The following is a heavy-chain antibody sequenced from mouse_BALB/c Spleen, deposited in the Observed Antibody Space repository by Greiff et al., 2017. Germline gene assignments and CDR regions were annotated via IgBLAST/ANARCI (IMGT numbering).Heavy chain of an antibody. D-gene: IGHD2-3*01. CDR3: GRALSGPGFAY. V-gene: IGHV2-9*02. CDR1: GFSLTSYG. J-gene: IGHJ3*01. Sequence: QVQLKESGPGLVAPSQSLSITCTVSGFSLTSYGVHWVRQPPGKGLEWLGVIWAGGSTNYNSALMSRLSISKDNSKSQVFLKMNSLQTDDTAMYYCGRALSGPGFAYWGQGTLVTVSA. CDR2: IWAGGST.